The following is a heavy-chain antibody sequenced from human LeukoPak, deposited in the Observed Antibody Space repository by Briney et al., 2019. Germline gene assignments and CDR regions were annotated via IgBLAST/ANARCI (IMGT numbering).Heavy chain of an antibody. J-gene: IGHJ4*02. D-gene: IGHD6-19*01. V-gene: IGHV1-69*13. CDR3: ARDQGYSSGWPYFDY. CDR2: IIPIFGTA. Sequence: GASVKVSCKASGGTLSSYAISWVRQAPGQGLEGRGGIIPIFGTANYAQKYQGRGTITADESTSTAYMELRSLRSEDTAVYYCARDQGYSSGWPYFDYWGQGTLVTVSS. CDR1: GGTLSSYA.